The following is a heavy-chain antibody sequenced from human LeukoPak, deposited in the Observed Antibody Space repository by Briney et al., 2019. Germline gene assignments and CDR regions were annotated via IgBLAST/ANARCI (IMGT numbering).Heavy chain of an antibody. J-gene: IGHJ4*02. CDR2: IRFAGNKK. CDR3: AKSDGIAVAGNPDY. CDR1: VFTFSIYG. D-gene: IGHD6-19*01. Sequence: GGSLTLSCAASVFTFSIYGMHCVRESPGRGRECGAYIRFAGNKKYFADSVKGRFTISRDKSKNTVYLQMNSLRAEDTAVYYCAKSDGIAVAGNPDYWGQGTLVTVSS. V-gene: IGHV3-30*02.